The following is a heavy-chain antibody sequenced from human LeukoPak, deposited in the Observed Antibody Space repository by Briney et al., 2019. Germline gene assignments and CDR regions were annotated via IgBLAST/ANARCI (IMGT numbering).Heavy chain of an antibody. V-gene: IGHV3-30*02. CDR2: IRSDGSNK. D-gene: IGHD4/OR15-4a*01. CDR3: AKVQVSEVSVLSDYYYYYMDV. J-gene: IGHJ6*03. Sequence: GGSLRLSCAASGFTFSSYGMHWVRQAPGKGLEWVAFIRSDGSNKYYADSVKGRFTISRDNSKNTLYLQMNSLRAEDTAVYYCAKVQVSEVSVLSDYYYYYMDVWGKGTTVTVSS. CDR1: GFTFSSYG.